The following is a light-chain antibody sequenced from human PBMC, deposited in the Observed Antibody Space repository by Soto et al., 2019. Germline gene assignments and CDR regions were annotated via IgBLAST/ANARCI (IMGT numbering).Light chain of an antibody. CDR3: QQYGSSPGIT. CDR1: QSVSSSY. J-gene: IGKJ5*01. CDR2: GAS. V-gene: IGKV3-20*01. Sequence: EIVLTQSPGTLSLYPGERATLSCRASQSVSSSYLAWYQQKPGQAPRLLIYGASSRATGIPDRFSGSGSGTDFTLTISGLEPEDFAVYYCQQYGSSPGITFGQGTGLEI.